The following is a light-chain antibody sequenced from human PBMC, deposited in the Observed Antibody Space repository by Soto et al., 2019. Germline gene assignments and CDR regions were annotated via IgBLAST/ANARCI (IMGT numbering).Light chain of an antibody. CDR1: QGISSY. J-gene: IGKJ1*01. V-gene: IGKV1-5*03. CDR2: KAS. Sequence: HMTQSPSSLSASVGDRVTITCRASQGISSYLAWYQQKPGKAPKLLIYKASTLKSGVPSRFSGSGSGTEFTLTISSLQPDDFATYYCQHYNSYSEAFGQGTKVDIK. CDR3: QHYNSYSEA.